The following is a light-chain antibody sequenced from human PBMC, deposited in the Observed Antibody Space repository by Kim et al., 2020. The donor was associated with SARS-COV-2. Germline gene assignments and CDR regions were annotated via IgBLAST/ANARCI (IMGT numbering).Light chain of an antibody. CDR3: QVWDSSGAHLVV. V-gene: IGLV3-21*04. J-gene: IGLJ2*01. Sequence: PGQTTGITCWEHNIGSRLVPCYHQKPCQSPLLLIYYDSHRPSRISERFSGSKYGNTATLTISRVEAGDEADYYCQVWDSSGAHLVVFGGGAQLTVL. CDR1: NIGSRL. CDR2: YDS.